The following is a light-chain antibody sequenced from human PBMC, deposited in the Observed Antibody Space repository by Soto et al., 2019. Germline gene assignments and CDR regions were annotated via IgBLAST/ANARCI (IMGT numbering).Light chain of an antibody. CDR1: SSDVGGFHS. V-gene: IGLV2-14*01. J-gene: IGLJ1*01. Sequence: SFLTPPASVAGSPGQSITISCTGTSSDVGGFHSVSWYQQHPGKAPKLIIYEVSNRPSGVSNRFSGSKSGNTASLTISGLQTEDEADYYCSSYTTSSTDVFGTGTKVTVL. CDR2: EVS. CDR3: SSYTTSSTDV.